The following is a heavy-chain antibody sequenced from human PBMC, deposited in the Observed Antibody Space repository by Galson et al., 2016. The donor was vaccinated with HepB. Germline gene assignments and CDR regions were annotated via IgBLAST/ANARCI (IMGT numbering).Heavy chain of an antibody. D-gene: IGHD3-3*01. V-gene: IGHV3-74*01. J-gene: IGHJ4*02. CDR3: ARGVGHDFWSSNYGFDY. CDR1: GFTFSRYW. CDR2: IKSDGSTT. Sequence: SLRLSCAASGFTFSRYWMHWVRQTPGKGLVWVSRIKSDGSTTTYADSVRGRFTISRDNAKNTMYLQMNSLRAEDTAVYFCARGVGHDFWSSNYGFDYWGQGILVTVSS.